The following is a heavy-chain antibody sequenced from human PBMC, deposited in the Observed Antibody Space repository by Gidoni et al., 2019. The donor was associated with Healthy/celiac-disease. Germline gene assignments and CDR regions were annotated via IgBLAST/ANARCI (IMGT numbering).Heavy chain of an antibody. J-gene: IGHJ6*02. CDR2: IYTSGST. Sequence: QVQLQESGPGLVKPSETLSLTCTVSGGSIRRYSWSWIRQPAGKGLEWIGRIYTSGSTNYNPSLKSRVTMSVDTSKNQFSLKLSSVTAADTAVYYCARGIVVVPAAMLWSSVEGYYYYGMDVWGQGTTVTVSS. CDR1: GGSIRRYS. CDR3: ARGIVVVPAAMLWSSVEGYYYYGMDV. V-gene: IGHV4-4*07. D-gene: IGHD2-2*01.